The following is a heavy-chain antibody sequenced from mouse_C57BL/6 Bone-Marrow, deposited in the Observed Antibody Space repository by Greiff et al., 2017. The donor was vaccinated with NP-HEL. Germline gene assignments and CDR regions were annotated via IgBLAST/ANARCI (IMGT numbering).Heavy chain of an antibody. CDR1: GYSITSDY. CDR2: ISYSGST. J-gene: IGHJ1*03. Sequence: VQLKQSGPGLAKPSQTLSLTCSVTGYSITSDYWNWIRKFPGNKLEYMGYISYSGSTYYNPSLKRRISITPDTSNNHYYLQLNAVSTEDTATYYCARFLYSKGYFDVWGTGTTVTVSS. V-gene: IGHV3-8*01. CDR3: ARFLYSKGYFDV. D-gene: IGHD2-5*01.